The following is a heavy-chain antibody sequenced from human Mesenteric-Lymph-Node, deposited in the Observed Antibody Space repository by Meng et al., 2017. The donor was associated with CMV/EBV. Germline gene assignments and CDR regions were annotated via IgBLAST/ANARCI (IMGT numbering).Heavy chain of an antibody. CDR3: ARDSSTAAAGHFDY. V-gene: IGHV4-59*12. D-gene: IGHD6-13*01. CDR2: IYYSGST. J-gene: IGHJ4*02. Sequence: SETLSLTCTVSGGSISSYYWSWIRQPPGKGLEWIGYIYYSGSTNYNPSLKSRVTISVDTSKNQFSLKLSSVTAADTAVYYCARDSSTAAAGHFDYWGQGTLVTVSS. CDR1: GGSISSYY.